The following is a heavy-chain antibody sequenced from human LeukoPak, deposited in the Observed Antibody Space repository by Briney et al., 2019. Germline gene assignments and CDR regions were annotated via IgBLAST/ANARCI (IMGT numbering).Heavy chain of an antibody. CDR1: GYSFISYW. Sequence: GKSLKISCKCSGYSFISYWIAWVRQLPGKCLEGMGIIFPGDSDTRYSPSFQGQVTISVDKSISPAYLQWSSLKDSDTGMYFCARRHDGGGWNYYAMDVWGQGTTVTVSS. CDR2: IFPGDSDT. CDR3: ARRHDGGGWNYYAMDV. D-gene: IGHD4-23*01. V-gene: IGHV5-51*01. J-gene: IGHJ6*02.